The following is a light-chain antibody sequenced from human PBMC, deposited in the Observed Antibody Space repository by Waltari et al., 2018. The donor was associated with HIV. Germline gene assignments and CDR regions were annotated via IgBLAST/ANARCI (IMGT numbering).Light chain of an antibody. J-gene: IGLJ3*02. V-gene: IGLV1-44*01. CDR3: ATWDDTLDGPV. CDR1: TSNIGSNS. CDR2: SNS. Sequence: QSVLTQSPSASGTPGQRVTISCSGGTSNIGSNSVSWYQQVPGTAPQLFMFSNSVRPSGVPDRFPGSKSGTSASLAISGLQSEDEADYYCATWDDTLDGPVFGGGTRLTVL.